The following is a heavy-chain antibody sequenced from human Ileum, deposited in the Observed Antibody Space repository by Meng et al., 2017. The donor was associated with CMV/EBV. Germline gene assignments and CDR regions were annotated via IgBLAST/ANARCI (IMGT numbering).Heavy chain of an antibody. J-gene: IGHJ4*02. Sequence: QVQRQASDPGLVKPSETLSLTCSVSGGSISSYYWSWIRQAPGKGLEWIGYVYSTGSTNYSPSLRSRVTISVDTSRNQFSLRLSSVTAADTAVYYCARTGRFGSYYFDYWGQGTLVTVSS. V-gene: IGHV4-59*01. D-gene: IGHD3-10*01. CDR2: VYSTGST. CDR1: GGSISSYY. CDR3: ARTGRFGSYYFDY.